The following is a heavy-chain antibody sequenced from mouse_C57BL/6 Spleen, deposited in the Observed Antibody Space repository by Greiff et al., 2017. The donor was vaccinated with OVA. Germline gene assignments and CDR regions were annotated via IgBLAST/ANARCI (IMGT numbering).Heavy chain of an antibody. CDR2: IWGVGSS. V-gene: IGHV2-6*01. CDR3: ARVYDYDEGSWFAY. D-gene: IGHD2-4*01. CDR1: GFSLTSYG. Sequence: QVQLKESGPGLVAPSQSLSIPCTVSGFSLTSYGVDWVRQSPGTGLEWLGVIWGVGSSNYNSALKSRLSINKDNSKRQVFLKRNRLQSEDTAMYYCARVYDYDEGSWFAYWGQGTLVTVSA. J-gene: IGHJ3*01.